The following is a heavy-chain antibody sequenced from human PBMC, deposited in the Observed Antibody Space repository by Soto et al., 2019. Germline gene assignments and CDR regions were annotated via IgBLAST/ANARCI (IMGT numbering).Heavy chain of an antibody. D-gene: IGHD2-15*01. Sequence: GASVKVSCKASGYTFTGYYMHWVRQAPGQGLEWMGWINPNSGGTNYAQKFQGWVTMTRDTSISTAYMELSRLRSDDTAVYYCARERDCSGGSCYSINFDYWGQRTLVTVSS. CDR1: GYTFTGYY. V-gene: IGHV1-2*04. CDR2: INPNSGGT. CDR3: ARERDCSGGSCYSINFDY. J-gene: IGHJ4*02.